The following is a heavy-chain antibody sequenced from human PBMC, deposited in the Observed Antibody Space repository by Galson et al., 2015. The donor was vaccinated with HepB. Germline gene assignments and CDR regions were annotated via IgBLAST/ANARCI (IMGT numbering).Heavy chain of an antibody. CDR1: GYTFTGYF. D-gene: IGHD3-16*01. V-gene: IGHV1-2*06. CDR3: ARSMSMAGYVFLDS. Sequence: SVKVSCKASGYTFTGYFIHWIRQAPGQGLEWMGLINPNSGATNYAQKFQGRVSVTRDTSTSTAYMEVSSLRPDDTAIYYCARSMSMAGYVFLDSWGPGALVTVSS. J-gene: IGHJ5*01. CDR2: INPNSGAT.